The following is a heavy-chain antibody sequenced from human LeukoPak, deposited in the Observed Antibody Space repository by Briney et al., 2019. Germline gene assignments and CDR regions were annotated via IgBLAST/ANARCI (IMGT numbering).Heavy chain of an antibody. CDR2: VYYSGST. D-gene: IGHD6-19*01. J-gene: IGHJ4*02. CDR1: GDSISLYY. V-gene: IGHV4-59*08. CDR3: ATYNSGWSTAYFDY. Sequence: SETLSLTCTVSGDSISLYYWSWIRQPPGKGLEWIGYVYYSGSTNYNPSLKSRVTISMDTSKDQFSLKLSSVTAADTAVYYCATYNSGWSTAYFDYWGQGTLVTVSS.